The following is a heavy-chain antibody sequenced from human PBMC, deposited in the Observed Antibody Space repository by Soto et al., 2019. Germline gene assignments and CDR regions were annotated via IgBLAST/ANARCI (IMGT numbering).Heavy chain of an antibody. Sequence: EVQLVESGGGLVQPGGSLKLSCAASGFTFSGSAMHWVRQASGKGLEWVGRIRSKANSYATAYAASVKGRFTISRDDSKNTAYLQMSSLKTEDTPVYYCTRPGYCTNGVCYTYAFDIWGQGTMVTVSS. D-gene: IGHD2-8*01. CDR2: IRSKANSYAT. J-gene: IGHJ3*02. CDR1: GFTFSGSA. CDR3: TRPGYCTNGVCYTYAFDI. V-gene: IGHV3-73*01.